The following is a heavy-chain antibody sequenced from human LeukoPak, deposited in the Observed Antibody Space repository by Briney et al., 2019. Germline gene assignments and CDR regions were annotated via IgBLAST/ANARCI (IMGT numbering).Heavy chain of an antibody. CDR3: ARDLSKQLVLSSFLDY. CDR1: GYTFTGHY. V-gene: IGHV1-2*02. J-gene: IGHJ4*02. D-gene: IGHD6-13*01. Sequence: GASVKVSCKASGYTFTGHYMHWVRQAPGQGLEWMGWINPNSGGTNYAQKFQGRVTMTRDTSISTAYMELSRLRSDDTAVYYCARDLSKQLVLSSFLDYWGQGTLVTVSS. CDR2: INPNSGGT.